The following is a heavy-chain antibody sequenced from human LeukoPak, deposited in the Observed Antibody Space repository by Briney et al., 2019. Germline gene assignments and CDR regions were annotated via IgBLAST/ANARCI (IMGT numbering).Heavy chain of an antibody. J-gene: IGHJ4*02. CDR3: ARGKFTGYCSGGSCYSAAHFDY. CDR1: GGSFSGYY. D-gene: IGHD2-15*01. V-gene: IGHV4-34*01. CDR2: INHSGST. Sequence: SETLSLTCAVSGGSFSGYYWSWLRQPPGKGLEWIGEINHSGSTNYNPSLKSRVTISVDTSKNQFSLKLSSVTAADTAVYYCARGKFTGYCSGGSCYSAAHFDYWGQGTLVTVSS.